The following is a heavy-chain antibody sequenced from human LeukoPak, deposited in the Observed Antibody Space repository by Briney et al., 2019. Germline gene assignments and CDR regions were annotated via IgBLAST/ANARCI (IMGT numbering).Heavy chain of an antibody. CDR2: IHTIYTSET. Sequence: SETLSLTCTVSGGSISGYFGSWIRQASGKGLEWIGYIHTIYTSETIYNPSLKSRVSMSVDTSKSQFSLNLSSVTAADTAVYYCARGRYSSSWYDWFDPWGQGTLVTVSS. CDR3: ARGRYSSSWYDWFDP. CDR1: GGSISGYF. D-gene: IGHD6-13*01. V-gene: IGHV4-4*09. J-gene: IGHJ5*02.